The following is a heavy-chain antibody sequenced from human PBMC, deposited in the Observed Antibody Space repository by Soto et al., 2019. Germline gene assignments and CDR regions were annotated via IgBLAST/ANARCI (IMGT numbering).Heavy chain of an antibody. Sequence: SETLSLTCSVSGGSISSNYWSWIRLPAGKGLEWVGRIYYNGNTNYNPSLKSRVTMSVDTSKNQFSLNLSSVTAADTAMYYCARERAPEWLRYLDYWGLGTLVTVSS. V-gene: IGHV4-4*07. J-gene: IGHJ4*01. CDR2: IYYNGNT. CDR1: GGSISSNY. CDR3: ARERAPEWLRYLDY. D-gene: IGHD5-12*01.